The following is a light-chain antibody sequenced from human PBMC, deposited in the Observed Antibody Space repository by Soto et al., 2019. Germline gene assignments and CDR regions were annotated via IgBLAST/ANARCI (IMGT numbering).Light chain of an antibody. CDR2: EVN. CDR1: SSDVGAYNS. J-gene: IGLJ2*01. Sequence: QSVLTQPPSASGCPGQSVTISCTGTSSDVGAYNSVSWYKQHPGKAPQLMIYEVNKRPSGVPDRFSASKSGNTASLTVSGLQAEDEADYYCSSYAGTRNLVFGGGTKLTVL. V-gene: IGLV2-8*01. CDR3: SSYAGTRNLV.